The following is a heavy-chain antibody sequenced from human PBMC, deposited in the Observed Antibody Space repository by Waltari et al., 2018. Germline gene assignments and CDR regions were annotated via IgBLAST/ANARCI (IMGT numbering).Heavy chain of an antibody. J-gene: IGHJ4*02. Sequence: QFQLVQSGAEVKKPGSSVKVSCNASGCTFSSYTIRCVRQAPGQGLEWMGRIIPILGIANYEQKFQGRVTITADKSTSTAYMELSSLRSEDTAVYYCASHIIAAAGPFDYWGQGTLVTVSS. D-gene: IGHD6-13*01. CDR2: IIPILGIA. CDR1: GCTFSSYT. V-gene: IGHV1-69*02. CDR3: ASHIIAAAGPFDY.